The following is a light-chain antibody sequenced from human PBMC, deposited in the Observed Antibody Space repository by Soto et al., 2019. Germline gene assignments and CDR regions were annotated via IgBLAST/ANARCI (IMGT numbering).Light chain of an antibody. V-gene: IGKV3-15*01. CDR1: QSISSN. CDR2: GAS. CDR3: QQYNDWPLT. J-gene: IGKJ4*01. Sequence: EIVVTQSPATLSVSPGEGATLSCRASQSISSNLAWYQQKPGQAPKLLIYGASTRATGFPARFSGSGSGTEFTLTISSLQSADFAVYYCQQYNDWPLTFGGGTKVDIK.